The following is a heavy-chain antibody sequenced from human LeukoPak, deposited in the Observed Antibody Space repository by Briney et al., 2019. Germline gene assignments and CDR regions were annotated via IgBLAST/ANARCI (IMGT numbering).Heavy chain of an antibody. Sequence: GGSLRLSCAASGFTFSGYGMHWVPRAPGKGLEWVAVISYDGSNKYYADSVKGRFTISRDNSKNTLYLQMNSLRAEDTAVYYCAKGQQWLVWWFDPWGQGTLVTVSS. J-gene: IGHJ5*02. V-gene: IGHV3-30*18. CDR1: GFTFSGYG. CDR2: ISYDGSNK. D-gene: IGHD6-19*01. CDR3: AKGQQWLVWWFDP.